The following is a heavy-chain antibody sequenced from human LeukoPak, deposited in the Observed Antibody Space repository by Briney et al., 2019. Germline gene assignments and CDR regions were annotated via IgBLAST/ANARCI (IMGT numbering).Heavy chain of an antibody. Sequence: PGGSLRLSCAASGFTFSSYSMNWVRQAPGKGLEWVSYISSSSSTIYYADSVRGRFTISRDNAKKSLYLQMNSLRVDDTALYYCARRKGPYGSGTYYDSWGQGTLVSVSS. CDR2: ISSSSSTI. V-gene: IGHV3-48*04. CDR1: GFTFSSYS. J-gene: IGHJ4*02. D-gene: IGHD3-10*01. CDR3: ARRKGPYGSGTYYDS.